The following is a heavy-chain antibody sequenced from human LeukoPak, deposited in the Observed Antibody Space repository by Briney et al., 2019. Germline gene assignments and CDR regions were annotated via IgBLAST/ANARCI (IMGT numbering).Heavy chain of an antibody. CDR2: ISGSGGST. Sequence: GGSLRLSCAASGFTFSSYAMSWVRQAPGKGLEWVSAISGSGGSTYYADSVEGRFTISRDNSKNTLYLQMNSLRAEDTAVYYCAKAKPVTIFGVATFDYWGQGTLVTVSS. D-gene: IGHD3-3*01. V-gene: IGHV3-23*01. CDR1: GFTFSSYA. J-gene: IGHJ4*02. CDR3: AKAKPVTIFGVATFDY.